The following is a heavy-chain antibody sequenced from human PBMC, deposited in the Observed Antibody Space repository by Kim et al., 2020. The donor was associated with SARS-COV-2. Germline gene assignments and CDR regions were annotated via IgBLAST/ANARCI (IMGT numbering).Heavy chain of an antibody. D-gene: IGHD3-9*01. Sequence: GGSLRLSCAASGFSFVNYAMSWVRQAPGKGLEWVSAISGSGGNPYYSDSVKGRFTISRDNSKSTLYLQMNSLRAEDTAVYYCAKVGPRLLRYFDWSLDYWGQGTLVTVSS. J-gene: IGHJ4*02. V-gene: IGHV3-23*01. CDR2: ISGSGGNP. CDR1: GFSFVNYA. CDR3: AKVGPRLLRYFDWSLDY.